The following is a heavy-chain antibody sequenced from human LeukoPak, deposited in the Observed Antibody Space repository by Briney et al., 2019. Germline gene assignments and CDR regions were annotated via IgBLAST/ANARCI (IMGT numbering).Heavy chain of an antibody. Sequence: SETLSLTCTVSGGSISSYYWSWIRQPPGKGLEWIGYIYTSGSTNYNPSLKSRVTISVDTSKNQFSLKLSSVTAADTAVYYCARGLGDGPFDCWGQGTLVTVSS. CDR3: ARGLGDGPFDC. J-gene: IGHJ4*02. CDR2: IYTSGST. V-gene: IGHV4-4*09. CDR1: GGSISSYY. D-gene: IGHD5-24*01.